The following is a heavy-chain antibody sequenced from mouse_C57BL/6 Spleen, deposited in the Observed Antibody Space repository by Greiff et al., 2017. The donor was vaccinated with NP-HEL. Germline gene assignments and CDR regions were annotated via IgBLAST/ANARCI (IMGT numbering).Heavy chain of an antibody. CDR1: GYTFTSYW. Sequence: QVQLQQPGAELVKPGASVKMSCKASGYTFTSYWITWVKQRPGQGLEWIGDIYPGSGSTNYNEKFKSKATLTVDTSSSTAYMQLSSLTSEDSAVYYCARYGYGSSPWFAYWGQGTLVTVSA. CDR3: ARYGYGSSPWFAY. V-gene: IGHV1-55*01. D-gene: IGHD1-1*01. J-gene: IGHJ3*01. CDR2: IYPGSGST.